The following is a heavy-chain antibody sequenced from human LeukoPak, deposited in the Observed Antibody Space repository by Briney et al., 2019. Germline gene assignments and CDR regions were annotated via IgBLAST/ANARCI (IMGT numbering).Heavy chain of an antibody. V-gene: IGHV1-8*01. CDR2: MNPNSGNT. J-gene: IGHJ4*02. CDR1: GYTFTSYD. CDR3: ARAAGSYYYFDY. D-gene: IGHD3-10*01. Sequence: ASVKVSCKASGYTFTSYDINWVRQATGQGLEWMGWMNPNSGNTGYAQKFQGRVTMTRNTSISTAYMELSSLRSEDTAVCYCARAAGSYYYFDYWGQGTLVTVSS.